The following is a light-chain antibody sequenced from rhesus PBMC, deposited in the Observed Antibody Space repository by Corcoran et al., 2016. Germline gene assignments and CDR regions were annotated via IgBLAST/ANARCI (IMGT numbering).Light chain of an antibody. CDR1: QSVSSY. V-gene: IGKV3-53*01. CDR3: QKYSSSPHS. CDR2: GAS. J-gene: IGKJ2*01. Sequence: QDILTQSPASLSLSPGERATLSCRASQSVSSYLAWYQQKPGQAPRLLIYGASSRATGIPDRFSGSGSGKWFTLTISSLEPEDFAVYFCQKYSSSPHSFGQGTKVEIK.